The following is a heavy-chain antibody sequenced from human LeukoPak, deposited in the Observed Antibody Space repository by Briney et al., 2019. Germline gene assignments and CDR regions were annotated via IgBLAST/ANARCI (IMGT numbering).Heavy chain of an antibody. CDR3: ARGIYGGNSPLVDL. D-gene: IGHD6-13*01. CDR1: GFTFTAYY. J-gene: IGHJ5*02. Sequence: ASVKVSCKASGFTFTAYYMHWMRQAPGQGPEYMGLFNPKSGGTDYAQKFQGRVTMTRDTSISTAYLELSNLRSDDTAMYYCARGIYGGNSPLVDLWGQGTLVTVSS. V-gene: IGHV1-2*02. CDR2: FNPKSGGT.